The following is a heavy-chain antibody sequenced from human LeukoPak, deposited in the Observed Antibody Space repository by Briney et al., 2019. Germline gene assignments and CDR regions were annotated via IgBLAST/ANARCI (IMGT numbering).Heavy chain of an antibody. D-gene: IGHD3-22*01. CDR2: IYYSGST. V-gene: IGHV4-39*07. J-gene: IGHJ4*02. Sequence: SETLSLTCTVSGGSISSSSYYWGWIRQPPGKGLEWIGSIYYSGSTYYNPSLKSRVTISVDTSKNQFSLKLSSVTAADTAVYYCASSGYRRPDNFDYWGQGTLVTVSS. CDR3: ASSGYRRPDNFDY. CDR1: GGSISSSSYY.